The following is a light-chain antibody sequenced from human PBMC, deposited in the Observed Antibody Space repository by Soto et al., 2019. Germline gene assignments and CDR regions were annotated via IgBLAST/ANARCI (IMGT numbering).Light chain of an antibody. J-gene: IGLJ1*01. Sequence: QSALTQPPSVSGSPGQSVTISGTGTSSDVGNYNRVSWYQQPPGTAPKVIIYEVSNRPSGVPDRFSGSKSGNTASLTISGLQAEVEADYYCSSYTSSSTYVFGTGTKLTVL. CDR3: SSYTSSSTYV. V-gene: IGLV2-18*02. CDR1: SSDVGNYNR. CDR2: EVS.